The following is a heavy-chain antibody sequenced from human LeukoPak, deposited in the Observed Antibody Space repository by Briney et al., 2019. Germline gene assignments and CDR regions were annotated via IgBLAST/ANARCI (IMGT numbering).Heavy chain of an antibody. J-gene: IGHJ5*02. CDR1: RYTFTAYY. CDR2: INPHTGGT. V-gene: IGHV1-2*04. Sequence: ASVKVSCKASRYTFTAYYIHWVRQAPGQGLGWMGWINPHTGGTKYAQKFQGWVTMTRDTSISTAYMDLSGLKSNDTAVYYCARGFGSSWFDVWGQGTLVTVSS. CDR3: ARGFGSSWFDV. D-gene: IGHD6-13*01.